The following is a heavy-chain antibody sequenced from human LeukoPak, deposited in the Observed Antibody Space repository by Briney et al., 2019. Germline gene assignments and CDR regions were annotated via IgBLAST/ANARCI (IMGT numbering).Heavy chain of an antibody. V-gene: IGHV3-74*01. CDR1: GFTFSNYW. Sequence: GGSLRLSCAASGFTFSNYWMHWVRQAPGKGLVWVSRISTDGSNTTYADSVKGRFTISRDNAKNTLYLQMNSLRAEDTAVYYCARFSVVVAGYDYWGQGTLATVSS. CDR3: ARFSVVVAGYDY. D-gene: IGHD6-19*01. J-gene: IGHJ4*02. CDR2: ISTDGSNT.